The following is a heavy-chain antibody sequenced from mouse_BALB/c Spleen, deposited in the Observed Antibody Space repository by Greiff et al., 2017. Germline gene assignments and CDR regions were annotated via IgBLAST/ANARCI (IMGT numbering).Heavy chain of an antibody. V-gene: IGHV5-17*02. J-gene: IGHJ2*01. CDR3: ARSAPSFDY. Sequence: EVKVVESGGGLVQPGGSRKLSCAASGFTFSSFGMHWVRQAPEKGLEWVAYISSGSSTIYYADTVKGRFTISRDNPKNTLFLQMTSLRSEDTAMYYCARSAPSFDYWGQGTTLTVAS. CDR1: GFTFSSFG. CDR2: ISSGSSTI.